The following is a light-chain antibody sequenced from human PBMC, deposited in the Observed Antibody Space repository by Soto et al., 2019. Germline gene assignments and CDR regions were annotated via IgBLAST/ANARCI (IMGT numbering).Light chain of an antibody. CDR2: GAS. J-gene: IGKJ1*01. Sequence: EIAMTQSPATLSVSPGERATLSCRASQSVSSNLAWYQQKPGQAPRLLIYGASTRATGIPARFSGSGSGTEFTLTISSLQSEDFAVYHCQQYNDWPKTFGHGTKVDIK. CDR3: QQYNDWPKT. CDR1: QSVSSN. V-gene: IGKV3-15*01.